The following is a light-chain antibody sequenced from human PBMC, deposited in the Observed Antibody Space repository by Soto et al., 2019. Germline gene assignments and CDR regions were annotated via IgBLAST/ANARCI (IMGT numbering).Light chain of an antibody. CDR3: LQANTFPIT. CDR2: AAS. Sequence: IQITQSPSTLSASVGDRVTITCRASQDISGWLAWYQQKPGKAPKLLIYAASSLQSGVPSRFSGSGSGTYFTLTISSLQPEDFATYYCLQANTFPITFGQGTLLEIK. CDR1: QDISGW. J-gene: IGKJ5*01. V-gene: IGKV1-12*01.